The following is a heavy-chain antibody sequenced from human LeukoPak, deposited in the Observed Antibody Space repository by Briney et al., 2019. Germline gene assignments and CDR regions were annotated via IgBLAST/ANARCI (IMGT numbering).Heavy chain of an antibody. J-gene: IGHJ4*02. CDR2: INHSGST. D-gene: IGHD6-19*01. Sequence: PSETLSLTCAVYGGSFSGYYWSWIRQPPGKGLERIGEINHSGSTNYNPSLKSRVTISVDTSKNQFSLKLSSVTAADTAVYYCASLPRRYSSGWYGPGDYWGQGTLVTVSS. V-gene: IGHV4-34*01. CDR3: ASLPRRYSSGWYGPGDY. CDR1: GGSFSGYY.